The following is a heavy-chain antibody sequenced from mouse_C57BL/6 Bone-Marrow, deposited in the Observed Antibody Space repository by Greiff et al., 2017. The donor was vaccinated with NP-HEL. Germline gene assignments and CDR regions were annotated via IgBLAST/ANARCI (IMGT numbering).Heavy chain of an antibody. J-gene: IGHJ1*03. CDR3: ARRGFSGSSYRYFDV. CDR1: GYTFTSYG. Sequence: VQLQQSGAELARPGASVKLSCKASGYTFTSYGISWVKQRTGQGLEWIGEIYPRSGNTYYNEKFKGKATLTADKSSSTAYMELRSLTSEDSAGYFCARRGFSGSSYRYFDVWGTGTTVTVSS. D-gene: IGHD1-1*01. V-gene: IGHV1-81*01. CDR2: IYPRSGNT.